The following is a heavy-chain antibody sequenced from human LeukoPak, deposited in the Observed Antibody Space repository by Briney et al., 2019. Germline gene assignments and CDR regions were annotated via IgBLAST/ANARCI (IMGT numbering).Heavy chain of an antibody. CDR3: ARPSPGWTQNY. D-gene: IGHD3/OR15-3a*01. V-gene: IGHV3-48*03. CDR1: GFTFSNYE. Sequence: GGSLRLSCAASGFTFSNYEMNWVRKAPGKGLEGVSYISISGSTIYYADSVKGRFTISRDNAKNSLYLQMNSLRVEDTAVYYCARPSPGWTQNYWGQGTLVTVSS. J-gene: IGHJ4*02. CDR2: ISISGSTI.